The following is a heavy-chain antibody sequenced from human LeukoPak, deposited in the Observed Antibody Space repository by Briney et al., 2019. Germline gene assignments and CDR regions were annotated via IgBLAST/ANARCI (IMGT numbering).Heavy chain of an antibody. D-gene: IGHD3-10*01. J-gene: IGHJ4*02. CDR1: GFTFNSYA. CDR3: AKGVYYGSEDRDY. CDR2: ISYDGNNK. Sequence: GGSLRLSCAASGFTFNSYAMHWVRQAPGKGLEWVTFISYDGNNKYYADSVKGRFAISRDNPKNTLYLQINSLRAEDTAVYYCAKGVYYGSEDRDYWGQGTLVTVSS. V-gene: IGHV3-30*09.